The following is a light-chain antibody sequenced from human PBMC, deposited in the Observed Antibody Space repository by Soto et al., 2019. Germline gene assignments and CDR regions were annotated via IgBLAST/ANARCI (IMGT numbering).Light chain of an antibody. J-gene: IGLJ1*01. CDR2: VVN. CDR3: FTATTTNTQV. CDR1: RSHIGVYAY. Sequence: QSVLTQPASLRGSRGQPITICCAGNRSHIGVYAYVSWFRRPSGKAPKFMISVVNCWPSGASNRFSGSRSGNAAYLTISRLHLEDEAEYVCFTATTTNTQVFGT. V-gene: IGLV2-14*01.